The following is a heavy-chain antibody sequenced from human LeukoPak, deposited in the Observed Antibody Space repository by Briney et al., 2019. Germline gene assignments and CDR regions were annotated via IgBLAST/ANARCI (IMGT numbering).Heavy chain of an antibody. V-gene: IGHV1-2*06. D-gene: IGHD1-26*01. J-gene: IGHJ4*02. CDR2: INPNSGGT. CDR3: AREKSGSYFYGY. Sequence: GASVKVSCKASGYTFTGYYMHWVRQAPGQGLEWMGRINPNSGGTNYAQKFQGRVTMTRDTSISTAYMELSRLRSDDTAVYYCAREKSGSYFYGYWGQGNLVTVSS. CDR1: GYTFTGYY.